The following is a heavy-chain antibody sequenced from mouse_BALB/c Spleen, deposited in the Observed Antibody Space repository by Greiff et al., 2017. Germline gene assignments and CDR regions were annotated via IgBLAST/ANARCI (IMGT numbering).Heavy chain of an antibody. CDR2: ISSGSSTI. CDR1: GFTFSSFG. J-gene: IGHJ4*01. V-gene: IGHV5-17*02. Sequence: EVMLVESGGGLVQPGGSRKLSCAASGFTFSSFGMHWVRQAPEKGLEWVAYISSGSSTIYYADTVKGRFTISRDNPKNTLFLQMTSLRSEDTAMYYCARRVYSYFAMDYWGQGTSVTVSS. D-gene: IGHD1-1*01. CDR3: ARRVYSYFAMDY.